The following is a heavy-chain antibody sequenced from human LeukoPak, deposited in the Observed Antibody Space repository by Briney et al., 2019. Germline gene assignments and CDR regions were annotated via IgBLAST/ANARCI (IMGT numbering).Heavy chain of an antibody. CDR2: IYTSGST. Sequence: SETLSLTCTVSGGSISSGSYYWSWIRQPAGKGLEWIGRIYTSGSTNYNPSLKSRVTISVDMSKNQFSLKLSSVTAADTAVYYCAREVTMVRGEGWFDPWGQGTLVTVSS. CDR3: AREVTMVRGEGWFDP. V-gene: IGHV4-61*02. J-gene: IGHJ5*02. D-gene: IGHD3-10*01. CDR1: GGSISSGSYY.